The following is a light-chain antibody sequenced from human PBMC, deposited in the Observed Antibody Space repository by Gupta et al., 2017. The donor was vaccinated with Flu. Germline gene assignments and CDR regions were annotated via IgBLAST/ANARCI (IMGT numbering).Light chain of an antibody. J-gene: IGKJ4*01. Sequence: EIVLTQSPGTLSLSPGERATLSCRASQSVSSNSLAWYQQKPGQAPRLFIYGASSRATGIPYRFSGSGSGTDFTLTISRLEPEDFAMYYCQQYGSSPHTFGGGSKVEIK. CDR1: QSVSSNS. V-gene: IGKV3-20*01. CDR3: QQYGSSPHT. CDR2: GAS.